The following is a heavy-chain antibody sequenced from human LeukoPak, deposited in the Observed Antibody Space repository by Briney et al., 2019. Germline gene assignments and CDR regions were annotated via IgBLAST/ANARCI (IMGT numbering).Heavy chain of an antibody. CDR3: AREVGPGGWYFDP. Sequence: GGSLRLSCAASAFTFSSYWMHWVRQAPGKGLEWVSSISGESSYIYYADSLKGRFTISRDNAKNSLYLQMDSLTVEDTAVYYCAREVGPGGWYFDPWGSGTLVTVSS. CDR1: AFTFSSYW. CDR2: ISGESSYI. V-gene: IGHV3-21*01. J-gene: IGHJ2*01.